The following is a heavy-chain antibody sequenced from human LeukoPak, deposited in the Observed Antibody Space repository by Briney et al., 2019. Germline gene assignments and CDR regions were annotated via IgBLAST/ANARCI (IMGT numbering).Heavy chain of an antibody. CDR1: GFTFNRSA. J-gene: IGHJ4*02. V-gene: IGHV3-23*01. Sequence: QSGGSLRLSCAASGFTFNRSAINWVRQAPGKGLEWVSTISGSGAGTYYADSVKGRFTISRDNSKNTLYLQMNSLRAEDTAVYYCAEAAGGSSDYWGQGTLVTVS. CDR3: AEAAGGSSDY. CDR2: ISGSGAGT. D-gene: IGHD3-16*01.